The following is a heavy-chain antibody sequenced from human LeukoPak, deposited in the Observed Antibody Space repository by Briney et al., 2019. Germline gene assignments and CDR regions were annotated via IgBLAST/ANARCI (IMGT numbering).Heavy chain of an antibody. D-gene: IGHD5-18*01. CDR1: QFPLRSYA. CDR2: ISYDGSNK. Sequence: GGAMRLSCAASQFPLRSYAMHRVRQAPGKRLEWVAVISYDGSNKYYADSVKGRFTISRDNSKNTLYLQMNSLRAEDTAVYYCARGRGYSYGLFDYWGQGTLVTVSS. J-gene: IGHJ4*02. CDR3: ARGRGYSYGLFDY. V-gene: IGHV3-30*01.